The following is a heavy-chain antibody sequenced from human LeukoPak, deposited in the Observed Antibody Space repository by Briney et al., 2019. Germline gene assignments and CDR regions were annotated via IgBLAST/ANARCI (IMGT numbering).Heavy chain of an antibody. CDR3: ARNLWFGESSDAFDM. J-gene: IGHJ3*02. D-gene: IGHD3-10*01. Sequence: ASVKVSCKASGYTFTGYYMHWVRQAPGQGLEWMGWINPNSGGTNYAQKLQGRVTMTRDTSISTAYMDMSSLRSDDTAVYYCARNLWFGESSDAFDMWGQGTMVTVSS. V-gene: IGHV1-2*02. CDR2: INPNSGGT. CDR1: GYTFTGYY.